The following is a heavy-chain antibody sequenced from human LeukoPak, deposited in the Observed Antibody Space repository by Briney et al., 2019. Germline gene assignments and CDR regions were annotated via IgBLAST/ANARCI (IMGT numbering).Heavy chain of an antibody. D-gene: IGHD6-13*01. J-gene: IGHJ4*02. CDR2: IIPIFGTA. V-gene: IGHV1-69*06. CDR3: ARTLYISAAPGGFDY. CDR1: GGTFSSYA. Sequence: GASVKVSCKASGGTFSSYAISWVRQAPGRGLEWMGGIIPIFGTANYAQKFQGRVTITADKSTSTAYMELNTLRSDDTAVYYCARTLYISAAPGGFDYWGQGTLVTVSS.